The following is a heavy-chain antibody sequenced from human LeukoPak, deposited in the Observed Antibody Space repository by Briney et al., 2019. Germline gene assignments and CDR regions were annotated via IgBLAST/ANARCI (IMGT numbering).Heavy chain of an antibody. D-gene: IGHD2-15*01. V-gene: IGHV1-69*13. CDR3: ARGVRGGRYYYYYMDV. CDR2: IIPIFGTA. Sequence: SVKVSCKVSGYTLTELSMHWVRQAPGQGLEWMGGIIPIFGTANYAQKFQGRVTITADESTSTAYMELSSLRSEDTAVYYCARGVRGGRYYYYYMDVWGKGTTVTISS. J-gene: IGHJ6*03. CDR1: GYTLTELS.